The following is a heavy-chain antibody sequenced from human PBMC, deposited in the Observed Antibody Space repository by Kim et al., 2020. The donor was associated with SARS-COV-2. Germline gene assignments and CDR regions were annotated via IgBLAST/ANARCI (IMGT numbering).Heavy chain of an antibody. CDR3: ARLDVVVAASMDL. V-gene: IGHV4-39*01. Sequence: YTPSLKSRVTISVDTSENQFSLKLSSVTAADTAVYYCARLDVVVAASMDLWGQGTLVTVSS. D-gene: IGHD2-15*01. J-gene: IGHJ4*02.